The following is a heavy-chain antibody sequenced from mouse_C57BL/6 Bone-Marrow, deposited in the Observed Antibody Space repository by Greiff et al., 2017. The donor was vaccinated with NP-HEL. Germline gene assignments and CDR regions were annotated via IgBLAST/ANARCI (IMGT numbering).Heavy chain of an antibody. CDR3: ARDGYYGSSSPFAY. CDR1: GYTFTSYW. D-gene: IGHD1-1*01. Sequence: QVQLQQPGAELVMPGASVKLSCKASGYTFTSYWMHWVKQRPGQGLEWIGEIDPSDSYTNYNQKFKGKSTLTVDISSSTAYMQLSSLTSEDSAVYYCARDGYYGSSSPFAYWGQGTLVTVSA. CDR2: IDPSDSYT. V-gene: IGHV1-69*01. J-gene: IGHJ3*01.